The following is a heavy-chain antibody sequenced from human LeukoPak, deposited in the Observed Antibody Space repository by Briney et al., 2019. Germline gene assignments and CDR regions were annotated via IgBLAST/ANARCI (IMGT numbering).Heavy chain of an antibody. CDR1: GASLSRYY. CDR2: IHYSGST. CDR3: ATYSDSDYTVFDS. V-gene: IGHV4-59*01. D-gene: IGHD1-26*01. J-gene: IGHJ4*02. Sequence: SETLSLTCTVSGASLSRYYWTWIRQPPGKGLEWIGYIHYSGSTNYNASLKRRLAISVDTSKNQISMKLTSVTAADTAVYYCATYSDSDYTVFDSWGQGTLVSVSS.